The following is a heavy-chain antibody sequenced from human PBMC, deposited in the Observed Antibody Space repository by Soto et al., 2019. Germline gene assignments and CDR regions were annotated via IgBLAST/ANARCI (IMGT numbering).Heavy chain of an antibody. J-gene: IGHJ1*01. V-gene: IGHV4-61*03. CDR1: RGSVGRDHYY. Sequence: LSEALPLTCSGSRGSVGRDHYYWFWIRQPPGKGLEWIGHIYYNGGTNYNPSLKSRVIISADTSKNHFSLKMSALTAADTAMYYSAREGWGGGSCYSGYKLGIEDSAQGTLVTV. CDR3: AREGWGGGSCYSGYKLGIED. CDR2: IYYNGGT. D-gene: IGHD2-15*01.